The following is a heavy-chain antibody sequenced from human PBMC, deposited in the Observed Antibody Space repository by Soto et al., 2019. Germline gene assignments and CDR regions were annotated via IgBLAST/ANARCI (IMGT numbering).Heavy chain of an antibody. Sequence: QVQLVQSGAEVKKPGSSVKVSCKASGGTLSSYTINWVRQAPGQGLEWRGGSIPILGITNYGLKFQGRVTITADRSTRTAYVEVSSLRCEDTAVYFCAREDECADGSCYGNWLDPWGQGTLVTVSS. D-gene: IGHD2-15*01. V-gene: IGHV1-69*08. J-gene: IGHJ5*02. CDR1: GGTLSSYT. CDR3: AREDECADGSCYGNWLDP. CDR2: SIPILGIT.